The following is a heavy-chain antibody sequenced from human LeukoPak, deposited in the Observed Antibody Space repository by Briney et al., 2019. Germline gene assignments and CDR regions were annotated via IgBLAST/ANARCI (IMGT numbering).Heavy chain of an antibody. V-gene: IGHV1-69*05. D-gene: IGHD5-18*01. CDR3: ARGHYYVDTAMVNYNWFDP. CDR1: GGTLSSYA. J-gene: IGHJ5*02. CDR2: IIPIFGTA. Sequence: SVKVSCKASGGTLSSYAISWVRQAPGQGLEWMGGIIPIFGTANYAQKFQGRVTITTDESTSTAYMELSSLRSEDTAVYYCARGHYYVDTAMVNYNWFDPWGQGTLVTVSS.